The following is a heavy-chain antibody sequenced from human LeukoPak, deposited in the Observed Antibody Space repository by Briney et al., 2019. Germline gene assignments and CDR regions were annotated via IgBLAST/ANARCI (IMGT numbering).Heavy chain of an antibody. V-gene: IGHV3-74*01. Sequence: PGGSLRLSCAASGFTFRGYWMYWVRQAPGKGLVWVSHINSDGSWTSYADSVKGRFTISKDNAKNTVYLQMNNLRAEDTAVYYCVSFYETYWGRGTLVTVSS. D-gene: IGHD2/OR15-2a*01. CDR3: VSFYETY. J-gene: IGHJ4*02. CDR1: GFTFRGYW. CDR2: INSDGSWT.